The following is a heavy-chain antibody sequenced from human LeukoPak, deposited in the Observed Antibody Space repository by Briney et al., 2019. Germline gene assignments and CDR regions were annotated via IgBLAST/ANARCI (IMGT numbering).Heavy chain of an antibody. Sequence: GGSLRLSCAASGFTFSSYGMHWVRQAPGKGLEWVSTISASGTYYADPVRGRFTISRDNSRNTLDLQMSSLRAEDTAIYYCAKDHESDGYPCLDHWGQGTLVTVSS. CDR1: GFTFSSYG. J-gene: IGHJ4*02. CDR2: ISASGT. D-gene: IGHD2-21*01. V-gene: IGHV3-23*01. CDR3: AKDHESDGYPCLDH.